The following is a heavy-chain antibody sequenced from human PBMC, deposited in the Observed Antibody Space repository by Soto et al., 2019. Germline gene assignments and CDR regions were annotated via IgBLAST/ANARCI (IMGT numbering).Heavy chain of an antibody. V-gene: IGHV5-51*01. D-gene: IGHD5-18*01. CDR3: ARPFENTAIFIDY. CDR1: GYNFRRNW. Sequence: GESLKISCRGSGYNFRRNWIGWVRQMSGKGLEWMGIIYPGNSDTRYIPSFQANVTISADKSINTAYRQWSSLKASDSAIYCGARPFENTAIFIDYWGQGTQVTVSS. CDR2: IYPGNSDT. J-gene: IGHJ4*02.